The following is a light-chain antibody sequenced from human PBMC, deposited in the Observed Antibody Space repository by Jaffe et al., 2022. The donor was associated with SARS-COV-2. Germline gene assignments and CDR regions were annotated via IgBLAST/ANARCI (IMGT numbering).Light chain of an antibody. J-gene: IGKJ2*01. V-gene: IGKV1-39*01. CDR1: QYINNY. CDR3: QQSYSTLYT. Sequence: DIQMTQSPSSLSASVGDRVTITCRASQYINNYLNWYQQKPGKAPKLLIYAASSLQSGVPSRFSGSGSGTDFTLTISSLQPEDFATYYCQQSYSTLYTFGQGTKLEIK. CDR2: AAS.